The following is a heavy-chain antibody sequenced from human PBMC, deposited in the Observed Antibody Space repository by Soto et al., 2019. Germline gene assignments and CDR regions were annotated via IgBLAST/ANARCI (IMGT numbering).Heavy chain of an antibody. D-gene: IGHD3-10*01. J-gene: IGHJ3*02. CDR1: GGTFSSYT. CDR3: ARAIRVRAFDI. V-gene: IGHV1-69*02. CDR2: IIPILGIA. Sequence: SAKVSCKASGGTFSSYTISWVRQAPGQGLEWMGRIIPILGIANYAQKFQGRVTITADKSTSTAYMELSSLRSEDRAVYYCARAIRVRAFDIWCQGTMVTVSS.